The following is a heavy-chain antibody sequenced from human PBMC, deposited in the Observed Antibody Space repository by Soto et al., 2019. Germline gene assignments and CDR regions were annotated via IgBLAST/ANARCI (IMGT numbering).Heavy chain of an antibody. CDR2: IIPIFGTA. J-gene: IGHJ6*02. Sequence: SVKVSCKASGGTFSSYAISWVRQAPGQGLECMGGIIPIFGTANYAQKFQGRVTITADESTSTAYMELSSLRSEDTAVYYCARGSSYYDILTGYYFSSTDVWGRG. CDR1: GGTFSSYA. V-gene: IGHV1-69*13. CDR3: ARGSSYYDILTGYYFSSTDV. D-gene: IGHD3-9*01.